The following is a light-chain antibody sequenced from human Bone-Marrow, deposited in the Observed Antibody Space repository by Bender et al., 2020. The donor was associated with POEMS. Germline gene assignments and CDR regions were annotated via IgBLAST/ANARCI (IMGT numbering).Light chain of an antibody. CDR1: TPNFGNKV. J-gene: IGLJ3*02. CDR2: SNN. CDR3: SSWDDSLNGWV. V-gene: IGLV1-44*01. Sequence: SVRTKPPSASGPPGQSVTIPGSGPTPNFGNKVEIWYQHVPGTAPKLPLYSNNHRPSGVPDRFSASTSGTSASLAISGLHSDDEADYYCSSWDDSLNGWVFGGGTKLTVL.